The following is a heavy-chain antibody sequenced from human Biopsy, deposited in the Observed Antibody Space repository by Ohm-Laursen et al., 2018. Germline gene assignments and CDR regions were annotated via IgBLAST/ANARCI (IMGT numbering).Heavy chain of an antibody. CDR3: ARGGASDY. CDR1: VGSFSGYY. V-gene: IGHV4-34*01. CDR2: INHSGST. D-gene: IGHD4/OR15-4a*01. J-gene: IGHJ4*02. Sequence: SETLSLTCAVYVGSFSGYYWTWIRQPPGKGLEWIGEINHSGSTNYNPSLKSRVSISVDTSKNQFSLKLNSVTAADAAIYYCARGGASDYWGRGTLVTVSS.